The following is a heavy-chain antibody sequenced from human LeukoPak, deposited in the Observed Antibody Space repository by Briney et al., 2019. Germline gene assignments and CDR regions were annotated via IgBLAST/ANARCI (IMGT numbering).Heavy chain of an antibody. CDR2: IYTSGTT. V-gene: IGHV4-59*10. Sequence: TSETLSLTCAVSGGSISSYYWSWIRQPAGKGLELIGRIYTSGTTNYNPSLKSRVTMSVDTSKNQFSLKLSSVTAADTAVYYCARAPTGTGGWNWFDPWGQGTLVTVSS. D-gene: IGHD1-1*01. J-gene: IGHJ5*02. CDR1: GGSISSYY. CDR3: ARAPTGTGGWNWFDP.